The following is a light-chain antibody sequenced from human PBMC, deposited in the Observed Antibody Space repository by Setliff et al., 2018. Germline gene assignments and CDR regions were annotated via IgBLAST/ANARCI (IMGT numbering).Light chain of an antibody. J-gene: IGLJ1*01. V-gene: IGLV2-23*02. CDR1: SRDVGNYNL. CDR2: DVT. CDR3: CSYAARTGFLDV. Sequence: QSALTQPASVSGSPGQSITIACTGTSRDVGNYNLVSWFQQHPGKAPKLIIYDVTERPSGVSNRFSGSKSGNTASLTISGRQTDDEADYYCCSYAARTGFLDVFGTGTKVTVL.